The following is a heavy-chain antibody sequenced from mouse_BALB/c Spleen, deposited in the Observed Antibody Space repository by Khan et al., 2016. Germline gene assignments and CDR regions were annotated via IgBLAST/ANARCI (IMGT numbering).Heavy chain of an antibody. J-gene: IGHJ2*01. CDR3: ARSRTGASYFDY. CDR2: INPSNGRN. Sequence: QVQLQQPGAELVKPGASVKLSCKASGYTFTSYWMHWVKQRPGQGLEWIGEINPSNGRNNYNEKFKSKATLTVDKSSSTAYMQLSSLTSEDSAFCYCARSRTGASYFDYWGQGTTLTVSS. D-gene: IGHD4-1*01. CDR1: GYTFTSYW. V-gene: IGHV1S81*02.